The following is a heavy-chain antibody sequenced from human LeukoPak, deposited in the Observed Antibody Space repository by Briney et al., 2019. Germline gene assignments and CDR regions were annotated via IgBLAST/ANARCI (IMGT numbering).Heavy chain of an antibody. V-gene: IGHV3-21*01. CDR2: ISSSSTYT. CDR1: GFTFSSYS. J-gene: IGHJ4*02. D-gene: IGHD6-13*01. CDR3: ARDAGYSSSCYYY. Sequence: GGSLRLSCAASGFTFSSYSMTWVRQAPGKGLEWVSSISSSSTYTYYADSVKGRFTISKDNAKNSLYLQMNSLRAEDTAVYYCARDAGYSSSCYYYWGQGTLVTVSS.